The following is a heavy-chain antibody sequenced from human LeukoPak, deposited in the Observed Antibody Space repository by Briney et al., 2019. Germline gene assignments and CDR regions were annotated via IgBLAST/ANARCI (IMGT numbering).Heavy chain of an antibody. CDR3: AKRQYSSGWYNFDY. V-gene: IGHV3-23*01. Sequence: GGSLRLSCAASGFTFSSYAMSWIRQAPGKGLEWVSAISGSGGTTYYADSVKGRFTISRDNSKNTLYLQMNSLRAEDTAVYYCAKRQYSSGWYNFDYWGQGTLVTVSS. D-gene: IGHD6-19*01. CDR2: ISGSGGTT. J-gene: IGHJ4*02. CDR1: GFTFSSYA.